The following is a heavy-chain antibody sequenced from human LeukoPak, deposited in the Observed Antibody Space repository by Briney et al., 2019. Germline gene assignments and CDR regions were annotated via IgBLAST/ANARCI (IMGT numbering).Heavy chain of an antibody. J-gene: IGHJ3*02. CDR1: GFTFSSYW. CDR2: IKQDGSEK. CDR3: ARESLQGPPAFDI. V-gene: IGHV3-7*01. D-gene: IGHD5-24*01. Sequence: GTSLRLSCAASGFTFSSYWMSWVRQAPGKGLEWVANIKQDGSEKNYVDSVKGRFTISRDNAKNSLYLQMNSLRADDTAVYYCARESLQGPPAFDIWGQGTMVTVSS.